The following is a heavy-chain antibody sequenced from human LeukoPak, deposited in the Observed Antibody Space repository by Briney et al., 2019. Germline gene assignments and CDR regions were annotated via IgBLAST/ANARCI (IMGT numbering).Heavy chain of an antibody. CDR1: GFTFDDYA. Sequence: GGSLRLSCAASGFTFDDYAMHWVRQAPGKGLEWVSGISWNSGSIGYADSVKGRFTISRDNAKNSLYLQMNSLRAEDAALYYCAKLVRGAFDPWGQGTLVTVSS. J-gene: IGHJ5*02. CDR3: AKLVRGAFDP. D-gene: IGHD3-10*01. CDR2: ISWNSGSI. V-gene: IGHV3-9*01.